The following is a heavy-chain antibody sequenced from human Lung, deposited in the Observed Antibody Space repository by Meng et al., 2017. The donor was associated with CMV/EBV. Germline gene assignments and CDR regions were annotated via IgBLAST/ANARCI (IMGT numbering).Heavy chain of an antibody. D-gene: IGHD1-7*01. CDR1: GFTFSSYW. CDR2: IKSDGSSS. J-gene: IGHJ6*02. Sequence: ESXKISXVASGFTFSSYWMHWVRQAPGKGLVWVSRIKSDGSSSAYADSVRGRFTISRDNAKNTLYLQMNSLRADDTAVYYCARENYRQYYYYGMDVWGQGXTVTVS. V-gene: IGHV3-74*01. CDR3: ARENYRQYYYYGMDV.